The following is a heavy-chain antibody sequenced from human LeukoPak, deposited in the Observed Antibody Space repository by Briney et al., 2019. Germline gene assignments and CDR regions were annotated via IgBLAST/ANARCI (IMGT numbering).Heavy chain of an antibody. CDR3: ARQTLYSSGWSRYDAFDI. J-gene: IGHJ3*02. D-gene: IGHD6-19*01. Sequence: GESLKISCKGSGHSFNNYWIGWVRQMPGKGLEWMGIIYPGDSDTRYSPSFQGQVTISADKSISTAYLQWSSLKASDTAMYYCARQTLYSSGWSRYDAFDIWGQGTMVTVSS. CDR1: GHSFNNYW. CDR2: IYPGDSDT. V-gene: IGHV5-51*01.